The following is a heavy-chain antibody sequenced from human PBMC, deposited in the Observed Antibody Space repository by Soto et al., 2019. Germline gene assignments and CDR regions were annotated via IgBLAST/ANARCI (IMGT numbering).Heavy chain of an antibody. CDR3: ATGMLIRVHLYMDA. CDR2: TYYRSKWYI. Sequence: SETLSLTCAVSGDSLSSGLYYWTWIRQSPSRGLEWLGRTYYRSKWYIEYAPSMQGRMTINPDTSKNQFSMQLNSVTPEDTSVYYCATGMLIRVHLYMDAWGQGTSVTVSS. D-gene: IGHD3-10*01. V-gene: IGHV6-1*01. CDR1: GDSLSSGLYY. J-gene: IGHJ6*03.